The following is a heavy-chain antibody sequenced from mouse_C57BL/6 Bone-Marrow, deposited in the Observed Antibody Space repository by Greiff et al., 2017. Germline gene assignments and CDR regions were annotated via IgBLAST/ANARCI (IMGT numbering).Heavy chain of an antibody. CDR2: ISSGGSYT. Sequence: EVQVVESGGDLVKPGGSLKLSCAASGFTFSSYGMSWVRQTPDKRLEWVATISSGGSYTYYPDSLKGRLTIARDNTKNTLYLQMSSLKSEDTAMYYCASPSHYDGSSLFAYWGQGTLVTVSA. J-gene: IGHJ3*01. D-gene: IGHD1-1*01. CDR1: GFTFSSYG. CDR3: ASPSHYDGSSLFAY. V-gene: IGHV5-6*01.